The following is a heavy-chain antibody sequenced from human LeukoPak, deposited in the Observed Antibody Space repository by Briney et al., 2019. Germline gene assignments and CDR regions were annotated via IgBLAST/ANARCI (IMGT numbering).Heavy chain of an antibody. CDR3: ALHINGDYESRFDP. D-gene: IGHD4-17*01. J-gene: IGHJ5*02. Sequence: PGGSLRLSCAASGFIVSRNYMSWARHARGKGMEWVSVIYSGGSTFYADSVKGRFTISRDNSNNTLYLQMNSLRAEDTAVYYCALHINGDYESRFDPWGQGTLVTVSS. V-gene: IGHV3-53*01. CDR2: IYSGGST. CDR1: GFIVSRNY.